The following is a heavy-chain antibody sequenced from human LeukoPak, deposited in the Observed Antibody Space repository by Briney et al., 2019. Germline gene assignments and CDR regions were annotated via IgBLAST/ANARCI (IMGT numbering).Heavy chain of an antibody. D-gene: IGHD2-15*01. J-gene: IGHJ4*02. Sequence: GGSLRLSCAASGFTFNSYPMHWVRQAPGKGLEWVAVISYVGTNKYYADSVKGRFTISRDNSRNTLYLQMNSLRAEDTAVYYCAREVGGGFAYWGQGILVTVSS. V-gene: IGHV3-30-3*01. CDR3: AREVGGGFAY. CDR1: GFTFNSYP. CDR2: ISYVGTNK.